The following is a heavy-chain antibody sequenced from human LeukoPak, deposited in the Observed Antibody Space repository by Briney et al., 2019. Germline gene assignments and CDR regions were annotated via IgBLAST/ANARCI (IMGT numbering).Heavy chain of an antibody. CDR1: GGSISSSSYY. J-gene: IGHJ4*02. CDR2: IYYSGST. CDR3: ARGYYGDYPISY. Sequence: SETLSLTCTVSGGSISSSSYYWGWIRQPPGKGLEWIGNIYYSGSTNYNPSLKSRVTISVDTSKNQFSLKLSSVTAADTAVYYCARGYYGDYPISYWGQGTLVTVSS. V-gene: IGHV4-39*07. D-gene: IGHD4-17*01.